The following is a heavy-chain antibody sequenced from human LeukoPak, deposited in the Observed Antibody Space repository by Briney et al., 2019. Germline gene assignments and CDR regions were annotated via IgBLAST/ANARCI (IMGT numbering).Heavy chain of an antibody. D-gene: IGHD3-3*01. J-gene: IGHJ5*02. V-gene: IGHV1-69*04. CDR3: ARGYDFWSGPDFDP. CDR1: GGTFSSYA. CDR2: IIPILGIA. Sequence: SVKVSCKASGGTFSSYAISWVRQAPGQGLEWMGRIIPILGIANYAQKFQGRVTITADKSTSTAYMELSSLRSEDTAVCYCARGYDFWSGPDFDPWGQGTLVTVSS.